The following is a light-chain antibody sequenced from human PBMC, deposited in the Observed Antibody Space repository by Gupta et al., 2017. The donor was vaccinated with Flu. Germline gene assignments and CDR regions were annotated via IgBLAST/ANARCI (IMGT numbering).Light chain of an antibody. Sequence: TATIVCSGNNGNVGAQGVTWLQHGHGHPPKNLSYNNNNRTSGIAERFSASRSGITASLTIARLHSEDEATYYCSSWDSLLSFQLFGGGTKLTVL. CDR2: NNN. CDR3: SSWDSLLSFQL. J-gene: IGLJ3*02. CDR1: NGNVGAQG. V-gene: IGLV10-54*04.